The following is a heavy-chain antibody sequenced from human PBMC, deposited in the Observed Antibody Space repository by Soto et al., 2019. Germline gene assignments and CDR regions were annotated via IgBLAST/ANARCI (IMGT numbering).Heavy chain of an antibody. Sequence: GESLKISCKGSGYSFTSYWIGWVRQMPGKGLEWMGIIYPGDSDTRYSPSFQGQVTISADKSISTAYLQWSSLKASDTAMYYCARQMDYYDSSGYYYAPQFDYWGQGTLVTVSS. D-gene: IGHD3-22*01. CDR2: IYPGDSDT. V-gene: IGHV5-51*01. CDR1: GYSFTSYW. J-gene: IGHJ4*02. CDR3: ARQMDYYDSSGYYYAPQFDY.